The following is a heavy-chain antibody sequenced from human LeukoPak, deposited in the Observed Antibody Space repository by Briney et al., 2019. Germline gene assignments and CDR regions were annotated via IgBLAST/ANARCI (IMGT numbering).Heavy chain of an antibody. J-gene: IGHJ6*02. V-gene: IGHV1-2*06. Sequence: ASVKVSCKASGYTFTSYGISGVRQAPGQGLEWMGRINPNSGGTNYAQKFHGRVTMTRDTSISTASMELSRLRSDDTAVYYCARLSPTLFGVVIIGDGMDVWGQGTTVTVSS. D-gene: IGHD3-3*01. CDR3: ARLSPTLFGVVIIGDGMDV. CDR1: GYTFTSYG. CDR2: INPNSGGT.